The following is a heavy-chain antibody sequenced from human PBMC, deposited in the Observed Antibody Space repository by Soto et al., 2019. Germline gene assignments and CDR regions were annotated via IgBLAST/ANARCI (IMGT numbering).Heavy chain of an antibody. V-gene: IGHV4-34*01. CDR1: GGSFSGYY. Sequence: SETLSLTCAVYGGSFSGYYWSWIRQPPGKGLEWIGEINHSGSTNYNPSLKSRVTISVDTSKNQFSLKLSSVTAADTAVYYCARQRIAVADDYFDYWGQGTLVTVSS. CDR2: INHSGST. D-gene: IGHD6-19*01. CDR3: ARQRIAVADDYFDY. J-gene: IGHJ4*02.